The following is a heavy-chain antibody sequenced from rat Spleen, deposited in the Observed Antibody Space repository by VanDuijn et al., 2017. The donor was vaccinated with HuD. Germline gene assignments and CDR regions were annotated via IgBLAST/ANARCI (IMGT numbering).Heavy chain of an antibody. V-gene: IGHV3-3*01. CDR2: INSAGST. Sequence: EVQLQESGPGLVKPSQSLSLTCSVTGYSITSSYRWNWIRKFPGNKLEWMGYINSAGSTNYNPSLKSRISITRDTSKNQFFLQVNSVTTEDTATYYCARTGVYYGLSHFDYWGQGVMVTVSS. CDR3: ARTGVYYGLSHFDY. CDR1: GYSITSSYR. J-gene: IGHJ2*01. D-gene: IGHD1-6*01.